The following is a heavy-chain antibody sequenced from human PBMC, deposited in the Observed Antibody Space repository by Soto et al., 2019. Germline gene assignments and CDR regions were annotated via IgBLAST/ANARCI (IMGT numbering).Heavy chain of an antibody. CDR1: GFTVSSNY. D-gene: IGHD4-17*01. Sequence: EVQLVETGGGLIQPGGSLRLSCAASGFTVSSNYMSWVRQAPGKGLEWVSVIYSGGSTYYADSVKGRFTISRDNSKNTLYLQMNSLRAEDTAVYYCASLEGDYGDYQYYSDYWGQGTLVTVSS. V-gene: IGHV3-53*02. CDR2: IYSGGST. J-gene: IGHJ4*02. CDR3: ASLEGDYGDYQYYSDY.